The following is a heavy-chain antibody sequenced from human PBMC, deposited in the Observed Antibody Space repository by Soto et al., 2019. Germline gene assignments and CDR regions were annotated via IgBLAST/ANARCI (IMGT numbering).Heavy chain of an antibody. CDR1: GGSISSYY. CDR3: ARARYGSGTKTYYFDY. J-gene: IGHJ4*02. Sequence: QVQLQESGPGLVKPSETLSLTCTVSGGSISSYYWSWIRQPPGKGLEWIGFIYNSGSTNYNPSLNSRFTISMDTSRNQFSLLLSSVTAADRAVYVCARARYGSGTKTYYFDYWRQGNLVTVSS. V-gene: IGHV4-59*01. D-gene: IGHD3-10*01. CDR2: IYNSGST.